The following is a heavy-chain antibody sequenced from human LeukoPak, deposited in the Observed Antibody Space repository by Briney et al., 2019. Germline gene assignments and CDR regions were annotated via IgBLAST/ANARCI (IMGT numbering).Heavy chain of an antibody. CDR1: GFTFSSYW. CDR2: IKQDGSEK. D-gene: IGHD2-21*01. V-gene: IGHV3-7*01. CDR3: ARVFSAPIGNWFDP. J-gene: IGHJ5*02. Sequence: GGSLRLSCAASGFTFSSYWMSWVRQAPGKGLEWVANIKQDGSEKCYVDSVKGRFTISRGNAKNSLYLQMNSLRAEDTAVYYCARVFSAPIGNWFDPWGQGTLVTVSS.